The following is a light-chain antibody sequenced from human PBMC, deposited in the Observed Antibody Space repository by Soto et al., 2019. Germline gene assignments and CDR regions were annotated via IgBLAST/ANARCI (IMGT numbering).Light chain of an antibody. CDR3: SSYTSDSSYV. J-gene: IGLJ1*01. CDR2: AVS. Sequence: QSALAQPASVSGSPGQSITISCTGTSXDVGLYDYVSWYQQHPGKAPQLMIYAVSNRPSGVSNRFSASTSGNTASLFISGLQAEDEADYYCSSYTSDSSYVFGSGTKVTVL. CDR1: SXDVGLYDY. V-gene: IGLV2-14*01.